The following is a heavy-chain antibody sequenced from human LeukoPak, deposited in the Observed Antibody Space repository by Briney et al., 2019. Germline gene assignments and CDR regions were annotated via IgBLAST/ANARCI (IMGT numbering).Heavy chain of an antibody. CDR1: GFTLSSYA. D-gene: IGHD6-19*01. V-gene: IGHV3-23*01. CDR3: AREARSSGSFDY. Sequence: GGSLRLSCVASGFTLSSYAMSWVRQAPGKGLQWVSSLGISGGYTWYAGSVKGRFTISRDNSKNMVYLQMNSLRAEDTAVYYCAREARSSGSFDYWGQGTLVTVSS. CDR2: LGISGGYT. J-gene: IGHJ4*02.